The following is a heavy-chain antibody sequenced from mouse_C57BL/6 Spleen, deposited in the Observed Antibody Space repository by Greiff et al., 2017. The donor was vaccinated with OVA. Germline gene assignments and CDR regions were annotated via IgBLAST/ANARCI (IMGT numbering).Heavy chain of an antibody. J-gene: IGHJ1*03. Sequence: QVQLKQSGAELARPGASVKLSCKASGYTFTSYGISWVKQRTGQGLEWIGKIYPRSGNTYYNEKFKGKATLTADKSSSTAYMELRSLTSEDSAVYFGARSRDYYGSSYDFDVWGTGTTVTVSS. D-gene: IGHD1-1*01. CDR3: ARSRDYYGSSYDFDV. CDR2: IYPRSGNT. CDR1: GYTFTSYG. V-gene: IGHV1-81*01.